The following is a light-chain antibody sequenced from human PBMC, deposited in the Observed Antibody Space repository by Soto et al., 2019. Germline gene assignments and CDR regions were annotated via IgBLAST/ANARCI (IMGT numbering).Light chain of an antibody. V-gene: IGLV2-8*01. CDR2: EVS. CDR1: SIDVGGYDY. Sequence: QSALTQPPSASGSPGQSVTISCSGTSIDVGGYDYVSWYQQHPGKAPKLMIYEVSKRPSGVPDRFFGSKSGNTASLTVSGVQAEDEADYYCSSYAGSSNFVVFGGGTKLTVL. CDR3: SSYAGSSNFVV. J-gene: IGLJ2*01.